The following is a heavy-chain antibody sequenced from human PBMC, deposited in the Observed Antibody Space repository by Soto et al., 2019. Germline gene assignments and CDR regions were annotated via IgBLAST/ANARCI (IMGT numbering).Heavy chain of an antibody. CDR1: GFTFDDYA. CDR3: AGGGYYYYMDV. V-gene: IGHV3-9*01. J-gene: IGHJ6*03. D-gene: IGHD3-16*01. CDR2: ISWNSGSI. Sequence: VQLVESGGGLVQPGRSLRLSCAASGFTFDDYAMHWVRQAPGKGLEWVSGISWNSGSIGYADSVKGRFTISRDNAKNSLYLQMNSLRAEDTALYYCAGGGYYYYMDVWGKGTTVTVSS.